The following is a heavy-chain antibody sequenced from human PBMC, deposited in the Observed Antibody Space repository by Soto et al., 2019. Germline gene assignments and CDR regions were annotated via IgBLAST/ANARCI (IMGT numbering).Heavy chain of an antibody. V-gene: IGHV1-18*01. J-gene: IGHJ4*02. CDR3: ARDRAIAVAGRSPGFDY. D-gene: IGHD6-19*01. CDR1: GYTFTSYG. CDR2: ISAYNGNT. Sequence: GASVKVSCKASGYTFTSYGISWVRQAPGQGLEWMGWISAYNGNTNYAQKLQGRVTMTTDTSTSTAYMELRSLRSDDTAVYYCARDRAIAVAGRSPGFDYWGQGTLVTVSS.